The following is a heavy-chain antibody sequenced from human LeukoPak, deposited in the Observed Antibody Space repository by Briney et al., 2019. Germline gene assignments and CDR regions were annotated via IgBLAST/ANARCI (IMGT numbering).Heavy chain of an antibody. Sequence: GGSLRLSCAASGFTFDDYAMHWVRQAPGKGLEWVSGISWNSGSIGYADSVKGRFTISRDNAKNSLYLQMNSLRAEDTALYYCVKGIRSTGTYYFDYWGQGTLATVSS. V-gene: IGHV3-9*01. J-gene: IGHJ4*02. CDR3: VKGIRSTGTYYFDY. CDR2: ISWNSGSI. D-gene: IGHD1-14*01. CDR1: GFTFDDYA.